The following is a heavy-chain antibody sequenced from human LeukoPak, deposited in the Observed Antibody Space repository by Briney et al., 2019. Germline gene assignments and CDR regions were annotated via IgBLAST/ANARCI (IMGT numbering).Heavy chain of an antibody. V-gene: IGHV5-51*01. D-gene: IGHD5-18*01. CDR2: IYPGDSDT. J-gene: IGHJ4*02. CDR1: GYSFTSYW. Sequence: GESLKISCKGCGYSFTSYWIGWLRQMAGEGLEWMEIIYPGDSDTRYSPSFQGQVTISADKSISTAYLQWSRLKASDTAMYYCARHSPPRGYNYGYRGGSDYWGQGTLVTVSS. CDR3: ARHSPPRGYNYGYRGGSDY.